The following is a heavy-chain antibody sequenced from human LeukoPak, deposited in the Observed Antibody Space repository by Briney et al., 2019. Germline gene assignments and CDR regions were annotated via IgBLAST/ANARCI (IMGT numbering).Heavy chain of an antibody. CDR2: INPNSGGT. CDR1: GYSFTGYY. Sequence: GESLKISCKGSGYSFTGYYMHWVRQAPGQGLEWMGWINPNSGGTNYAQKFQGWVTMTRDTSISTAYMELSRLRSDDTAVYYCARGRMNFDYWGQGTLVTVSS. CDR3: ARGRMNFDY. J-gene: IGHJ4*02. V-gene: IGHV1-2*04.